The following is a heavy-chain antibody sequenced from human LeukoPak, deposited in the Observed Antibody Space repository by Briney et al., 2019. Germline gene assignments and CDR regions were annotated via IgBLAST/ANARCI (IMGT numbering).Heavy chain of an antibody. CDR2: INQDGSRK. CDR3: ARQYSGYGPFDY. J-gene: IGHJ4*02. Sequence: GGSLRLSCTASGFFSGSWMSWVRRAPGKGLEWVASINQDGSRKYYVDSVKGRFTISRDNANNSLSLQMNCLRAEDTAVYYCARQYSGYGPFDYWGQGTLVTVSS. D-gene: IGHD5-12*01. CDR1: GFFSGSW. V-gene: IGHV3-7*01.